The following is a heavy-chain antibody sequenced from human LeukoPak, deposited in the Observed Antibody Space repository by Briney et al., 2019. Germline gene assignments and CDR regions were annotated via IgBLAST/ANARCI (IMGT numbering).Heavy chain of an antibody. CDR3: ARDLTVAEFDP. V-gene: IGHV1-18*01. CDR2: ISAYNGNT. J-gene: IGHJ5*02. D-gene: IGHD3-9*01. Sequence: ASVTVSCRASGYTFTSYGISWVRQAPGQGLEWMGWISAYNGNTNYAQKLQGRVTMTTDTSTSTAYMELRSLRSDDTAVYYCARDLTVAEFDPWGQGTLVTVSS. CDR1: GYTFTSYG.